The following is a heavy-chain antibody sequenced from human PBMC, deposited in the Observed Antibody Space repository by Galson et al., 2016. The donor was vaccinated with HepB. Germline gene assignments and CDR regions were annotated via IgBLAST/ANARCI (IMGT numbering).Heavy chain of an antibody. J-gene: IGHJ6*02. CDR1: GFTFSRFA. Sequence: SLRLSCAASGFTFSRFAMHWVRQAPGKGLEWVALISYDGRNAHYADSIKGRFTISRDNSKSTVYLQMNSLRAEDTAVYYCAKDNFDWSYYYYGMDVWGQGTTVTVSS. V-gene: IGHV3-30*18. D-gene: IGHD3-9*01. CDR3: AKDNFDWSYYYYGMDV. CDR2: ISYDGRNA.